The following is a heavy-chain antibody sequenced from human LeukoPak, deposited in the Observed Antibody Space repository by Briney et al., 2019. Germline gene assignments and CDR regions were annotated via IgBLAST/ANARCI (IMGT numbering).Heavy chain of an antibody. CDR1: GGSISSYY. V-gene: IGHV4-59*12. CDR2: IYYSGST. CDR3: ARSRYRSGGSCFFDY. D-gene: IGHD2-15*01. J-gene: IGHJ4*02. Sequence: SETLSLTCTVSGGSISSYYWSWIRQPPGKGLEWIGYIYYSGSTYYNPSLKSRVTISVDTSKNQFSLKLSSVTAADTAVYYCARSRYRSGGSCFFDYWGQGTLVTVSS.